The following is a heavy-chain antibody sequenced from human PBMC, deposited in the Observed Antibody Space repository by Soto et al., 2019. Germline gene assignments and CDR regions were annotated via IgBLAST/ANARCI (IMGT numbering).Heavy chain of an antibody. V-gene: IGHV4-39*01. Sequence: SETLSLTCTVSGFSISSGDYYWGWVRQPPGKGLEWIGSVYYSGSTYYNPSLESRVTISVDKSKNQFSLKLMSLSAADTAVYYCGRLEGLATISYYFDYWGQGALVTVSS. CDR1: GFSISSGDYY. CDR2: VYYSGST. D-gene: IGHD3-9*01. J-gene: IGHJ4*02. CDR3: GRLEGLATISYYFDY.